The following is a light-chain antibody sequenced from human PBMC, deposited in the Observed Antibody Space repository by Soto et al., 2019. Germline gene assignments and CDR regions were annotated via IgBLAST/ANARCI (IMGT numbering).Light chain of an antibody. CDR1: QSVSSN. V-gene: IGKV3-15*01. CDR3: QQYNNWPPLT. J-gene: IGKJ4*01. CDR2: GAS. Sequence: EIVMTQSPATLSVSPGERATLSCRASQSVSSNLAWYQQKPGQAPRLLIYGASTRATGIPARFIGSGSGTEFTLNISSLQSEDFAVYYCQQYNNWPPLTFGGGTKVEIK.